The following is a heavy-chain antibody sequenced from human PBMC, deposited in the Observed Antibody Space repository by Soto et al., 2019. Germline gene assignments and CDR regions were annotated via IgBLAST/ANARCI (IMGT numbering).Heavy chain of an antibody. Sequence: QVQLVESGGGVVQPGRSLRLSCAASGFTFSSYAMHWVRQAPGKGLEWVAVISYDGSNKYYADSVKGRFTTSRDNSKNSLYLQMNSLRAEDTAVYYCARGGNDAFDIWGQGTMVTVSS. J-gene: IGHJ3*02. CDR1: GFTFSSYA. CDR2: ISYDGSNK. V-gene: IGHV3-30-3*01. D-gene: IGHD2-15*01. CDR3: ARGGNDAFDI.